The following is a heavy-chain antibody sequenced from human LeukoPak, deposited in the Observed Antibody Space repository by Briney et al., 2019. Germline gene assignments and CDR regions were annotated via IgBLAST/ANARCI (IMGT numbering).Heavy chain of an antibody. CDR2: ISYDGSNK. Sequence: PGGSLRLSCAASGFTFSSYAMHWDRQAPGKGLEWVAVISYDGSNKYYADSVKGRFTISRDNSKNTLYLQMNSLRAEDTAVYYCARDSGEPLIIYYYYYGMDVWGQGTTVTVSS. V-gene: IGHV3-30-3*01. D-gene: IGHD3-10*01. CDR1: GFTFSSYA. J-gene: IGHJ6*02. CDR3: ARDSGEPLIIYYYYYGMDV.